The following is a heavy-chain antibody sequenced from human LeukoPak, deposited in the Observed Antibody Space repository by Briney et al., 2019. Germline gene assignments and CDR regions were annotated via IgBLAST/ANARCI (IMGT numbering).Heavy chain of an antibody. V-gene: IGHV4-38-2*01. D-gene: IGHD3-3*01. CDR3: ARFARGDLYNWFDP. CDR1: GASISSYY. CDR2: IHHSGST. Sequence: PSETLSLTCSVTGASISSYYWGWIRQPPGKGLEWIGTIHHSGSTYYNPSLKSRVTILVDTSNNQFSLKLSSVTAADTAVYYCARFARGDLYNWFDPWGQGTLVTVSS. J-gene: IGHJ5*02.